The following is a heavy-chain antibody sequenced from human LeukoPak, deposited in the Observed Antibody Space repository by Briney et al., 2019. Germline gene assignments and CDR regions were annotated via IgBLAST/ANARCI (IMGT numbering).Heavy chain of an antibody. CDR2: INHSGGT. CDR3: ARGSDYDYVWGGYRPKKTIDY. D-gene: IGHD3-16*02. V-gene: IGHV4-34*01. Sequence: PSETLSLTCAVYGGSFSGYYWSWIRQPPGKGLEWIGEINHSGGTNYNPSLKSRVTISVDTSKNQFSLKLSSVTAADTAVYYCARGSDYDYVWGGYRPKKTIDYWGQGTLVTVSS. CDR1: GGSFSGYY. J-gene: IGHJ4*02.